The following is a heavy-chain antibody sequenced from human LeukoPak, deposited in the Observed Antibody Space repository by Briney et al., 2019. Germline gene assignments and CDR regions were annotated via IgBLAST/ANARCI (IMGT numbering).Heavy chain of an antibody. J-gene: IGHJ6*02. CDR1: GGSFSGYY. CDR2: INHSGST. Sequence: SETLSLTCAVYGGSFSGYYWGWIRQPPGKGLEWIGEINHSGSTNYNPSLKSRVTISVDTSKNQFSLKLSSVTAADTAVYYCARGSPYLVPAAIRYYYGMDVWGQGTTVTVSS. V-gene: IGHV4-34*01. D-gene: IGHD2-2*01. CDR3: ARGSPYLVPAAIRYYYGMDV.